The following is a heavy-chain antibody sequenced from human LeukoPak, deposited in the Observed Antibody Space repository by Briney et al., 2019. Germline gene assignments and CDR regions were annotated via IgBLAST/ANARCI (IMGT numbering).Heavy chain of an antibody. CDR1: GYTFTSYD. D-gene: IGHD1-1*01. CDR2: MNPNSGNT. Sequence: ASVKVSCKASGYTFTSYDINWVRQAPGQGLEWMGWMNPNSGNTGYAQKFQGGVTMTRNTSISTAYMELSSLRSEDTAVYYCXXXXXXXYTDPLEDAFDIWGQGTMVTVSS. J-gene: IGHJ3*02. CDR3: XXXXXXXYTDPLEDAFDI. V-gene: IGHV1-8*02.